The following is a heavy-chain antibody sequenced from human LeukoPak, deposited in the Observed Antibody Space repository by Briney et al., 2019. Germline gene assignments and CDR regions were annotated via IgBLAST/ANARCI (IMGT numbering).Heavy chain of an antibody. D-gene: IGHD2-2*01. CDR3: ARIRVPAAMEWLDP. Sequence: GGSLRLSCAASGFTVSNNYMSWVRQAPGKGLEWVSVIYSSGSTFYADSVKGRFTISRDNSKNTLYLQMNRLRAEDTAVYYCARIRVPAAMEWLDPWGQGTLVTVSS. J-gene: IGHJ5*02. CDR2: IYSSGST. CDR1: GFTVSNNY. V-gene: IGHV3-66*01.